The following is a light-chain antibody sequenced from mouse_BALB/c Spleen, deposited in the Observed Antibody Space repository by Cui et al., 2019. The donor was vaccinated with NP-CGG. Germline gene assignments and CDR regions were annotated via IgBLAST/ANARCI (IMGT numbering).Light chain of an antibody. J-gene: IGLJ1*01. CDR1: TGAVIISNY. CDR3: ALWYSNHWV. V-gene: IGLV1*01. Sequence: AVVTQESALTTSPGETVTLTCRSSTGAVIISNYANWVQEKPDHLFTGLIGGTNNRAPGVPARFSGSLIGDKAALTITGAQTEDDAIYFCALWYSNHWVFGGGTKLTIL. CDR2: GTN.